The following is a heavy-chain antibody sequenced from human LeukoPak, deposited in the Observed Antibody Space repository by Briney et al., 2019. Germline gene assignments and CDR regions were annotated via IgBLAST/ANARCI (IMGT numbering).Heavy chain of an antibody. J-gene: IGHJ4*02. Sequence: PGGSLRLSCAASGFTFDDYTMHWVRQAPGKGLEWVAVIWYGGSNKYYADSVKGRFTISRDNSKNTLYLQMNSLTTEDTAMYYCARDQTGSSIAVDYWGQGTLVTVSS. V-gene: IGHV3-33*08. CDR3: ARDQTGSSIAVDY. CDR2: IWYGGSNK. D-gene: IGHD6-13*01. CDR1: GFTFDDYT.